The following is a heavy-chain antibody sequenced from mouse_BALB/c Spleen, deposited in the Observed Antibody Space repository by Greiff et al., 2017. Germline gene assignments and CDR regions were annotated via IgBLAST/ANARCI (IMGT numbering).Heavy chain of an antibody. Sequence: QVHVKQSGSELMRPGSSVKLSCKASDSAVIPYAFMCLLRPPPGHVFEWIGVILASIGRTIYGEMFEDNATLDADTVSNTAYLELNSLTSEDSAIYYCTRYGNYAMDYWGQGTLVTVSA. CDR2: ILASIGRT. CDR1: DSAVIPYAF. J-gene: IGHJ3*01. CDR3: TRYGNYAMDY. V-gene: IGHV15-2*02. D-gene: IGHD2-1*01.